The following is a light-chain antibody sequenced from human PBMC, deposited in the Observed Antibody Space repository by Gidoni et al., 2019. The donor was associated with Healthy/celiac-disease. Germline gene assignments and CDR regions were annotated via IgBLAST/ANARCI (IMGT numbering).Light chain of an antibody. CDR3: QQRSNWWT. CDR1: QSFSSY. Sequence: EIVFTQSPATLSLSPGERATLSCRASQSFSSYLAWYQQKPGKAPRLLIYDASNRDSGIPARFSGSGSGTDFTLTISSLEPEDFAVYYCQQRSNWWTFGQGTKVEIK. V-gene: IGKV3-11*01. CDR2: DAS. J-gene: IGKJ1*01.